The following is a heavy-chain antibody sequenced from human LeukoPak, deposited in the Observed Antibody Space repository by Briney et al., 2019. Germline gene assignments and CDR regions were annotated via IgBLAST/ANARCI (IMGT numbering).Heavy chain of an antibody. CDR1: GYTFTSYD. CDR3: ARADWDASPDAFDI. D-gene: IGHD1-26*01. J-gene: IGHJ3*02. Sequence: ASVKVSCKASGYTFTSYDINWVRQATGQGPEWMGWMNPNSGNTGYAQKFQGRVTMTRNTSISTAYMELSSLRSEDTAVYYCARADWDASPDAFDIWGQGTMVTVSS. V-gene: IGHV1-8*01. CDR2: MNPNSGNT.